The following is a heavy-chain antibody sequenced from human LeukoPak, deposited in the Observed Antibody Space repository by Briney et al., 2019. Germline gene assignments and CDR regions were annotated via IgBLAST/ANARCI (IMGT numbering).Heavy chain of an antibody. Sequence: PGGSLRLSCAASGFTFSSYAMYWVRQAPGKGLEYVSGISSNGGSTYYADSVKGRFTISRDNSKNTLYLQMNSLRAEDTAVYYCAREFRPYDILTGYLRSDAFDIWGQGTMVTVSS. CDR2: ISSNGGST. CDR1: GFTFSSYA. D-gene: IGHD3-9*01. CDR3: AREFRPYDILTGYLRSDAFDI. J-gene: IGHJ3*02. V-gene: IGHV3-64*02.